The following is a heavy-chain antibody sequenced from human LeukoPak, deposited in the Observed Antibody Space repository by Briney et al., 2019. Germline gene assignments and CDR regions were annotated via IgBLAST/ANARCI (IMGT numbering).Heavy chain of an antibody. CDR1: GYTFTSYG. CDR3: ARAGDIVVVVAALDY. V-gene: IGHV1-18*01. J-gene: IGHJ4*02. Sequence: GASVKVSCKASGYTFTSYGISWVRQAPGQGLEWMGWISAYNGDTNYAQKLQGRVTMTTDTSTSTAYMELRSLRSDDTAVYYCARAGDIVVVVAALDYWGQGTLVTVSS. D-gene: IGHD2-15*01. CDR2: ISAYNGDT.